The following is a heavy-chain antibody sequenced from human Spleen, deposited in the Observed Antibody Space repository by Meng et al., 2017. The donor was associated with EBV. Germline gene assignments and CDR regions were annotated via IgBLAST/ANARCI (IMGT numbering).Heavy chain of an antibody. D-gene: IGHD3-3*01. J-gene: IGHJ4*02. CDR2: IYHRGTT. V-gene: IGHV4-4*02. CDR1: GASISSANW. CDR3: ARFSEWLPTY. Sequence: QGRLQGPGPGLLKPSETLSLTCAVYGASISSANWWSWVRQPPGKGLEWIGKIYHRGTTDYNPSFNSRVTILVDTSKNQFSLKLSSVTAADTAVYYCARFSEWLPTYWGQGTLVTVSS.